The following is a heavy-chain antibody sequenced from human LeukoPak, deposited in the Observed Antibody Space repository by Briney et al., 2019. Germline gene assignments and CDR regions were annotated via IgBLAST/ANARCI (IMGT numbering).Heavy chain of an antibody. Sequence: PSETLSLTCAVYGGSFSGYYWSWIRQPPGKGLEWIGEINHSGSTNYNPSLKSRVTISVDTSKNQFSLKLSSVTAADTAVYYCARRPPGYCSSTSCRSTRYNWFDPWGQGTLVTVSS. V-gene: IGHV4-34*01. CDR1: GGSFSGYY. D-gene: IGHD2-2*01. J-gene: IGHJ5*02. CDR3: ARRPPGYCSSTSCRSTRYNWFDP. CDR2: INHSGST.